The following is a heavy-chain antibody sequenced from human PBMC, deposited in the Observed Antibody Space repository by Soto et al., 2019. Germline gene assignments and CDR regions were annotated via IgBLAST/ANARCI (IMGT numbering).Heavy chain of an antibody. V-gene: IGHV3-9*01. CDR2: ITWNSGRI. J-gene: IGHJ4*02. CDR3: AKATSASYLDRFGE. D-gene: IGHD3-10*01. Sequence: EVQLVESGGGLVQPGRSLRLSCTASGFTFDDYAMHWVRQAPGKGLEWVSGITWNSGRIGYADSVKGRFTISRDNAKNSLYLQLNSLRAEDTALYYCAKATSASYLDRFGEWGQGTLVTVSS. CDR1: GFTFDDYA.